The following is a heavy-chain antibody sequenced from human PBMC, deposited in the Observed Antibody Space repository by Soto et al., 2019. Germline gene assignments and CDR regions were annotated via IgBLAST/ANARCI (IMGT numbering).Heavy chain of an antibody. CDR3: AGSSGYYLIDDY. J-gene: IGHJ4*02. V-gene: IGHV1-3*05. D-gene: IGHD3-22*01. CDR1: GYTFTSYA. CDR2: INAGNGNT. Sequence: QVQLVQSGAEEKKPGASVKVSCKASGYTFTSYAMHWVRQAPGQRLEWMGWINAGNGNTKYSQKFQGRVTITRDTSESTAYMELSSLRSEDTAVYYCAGSSGYYLIDDYWGQGTLVTVSS.